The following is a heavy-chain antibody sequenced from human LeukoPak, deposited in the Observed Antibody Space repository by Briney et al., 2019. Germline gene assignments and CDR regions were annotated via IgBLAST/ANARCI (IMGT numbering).Heavy chain of an antibody. CDR2: SYYSGST. CDR3: ARAVHCSGGSCYFDY. V-gene: IGHV4-31*03. Sequence: SQTLSLTCTVSGGSISSGGYYWSWIRQHPGKGLEWIGYSYYSGSTYYNPSLKSRVTISVDTSKNQFSLKLSSVTAADTAVYYCARAVHCSGGSCYFDYWGQGTLVTVSS. D-gene: IGHD2-15*01. CDR1: GGSISSGGYY. J-gene: IGHJ4*02.